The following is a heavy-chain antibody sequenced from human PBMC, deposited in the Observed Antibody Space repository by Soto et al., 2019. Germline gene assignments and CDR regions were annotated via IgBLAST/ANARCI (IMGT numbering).Heavy chain of an antibody. CDR1: GYTFTSYY. CDR3: ARDRNSGYDYYYYGMDV. CDR2: INPSGGST. Sequence: GASVKVSCKASGYTFTSYYMHWVRQAPGQGLEWMGIINPSGGSTSYAQKFQGRVTMTRDTSTSTVYMELSSLRSEDTAVYYCARDRNSGYDYYYYGMDVWGQGTTVTVSS. V-gene: IGHV1-46*01. D-gene: IGHD5-12*01. J-gene: IGHJ6*02.